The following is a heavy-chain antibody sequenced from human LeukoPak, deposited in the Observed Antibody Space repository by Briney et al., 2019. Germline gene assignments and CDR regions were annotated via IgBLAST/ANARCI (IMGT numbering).Heavy chain of an antibody. CDR3: ARAQYYYGSGSYSPLGY. J-gene: IGHJ4*02. CDR2: ISAYNGNT. D-gene: IGHD3-10*01. CDR1: GYTFTGYY. Sequence: ASVKVSCKASGYTFTGYYMHWVRQAPGQGLEWMGWISAYNGNTNYAQKLQGRVTMTTDTSTSTAYMELRSLRSDDTAVYYCARAQYYYGSGSYSPLGYWGQGTLVTVSS. V-gene: IGHV1-18*04.